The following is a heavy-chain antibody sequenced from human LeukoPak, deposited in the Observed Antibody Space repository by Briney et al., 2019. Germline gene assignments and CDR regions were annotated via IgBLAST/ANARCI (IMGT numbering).Heavy chain of an antibody. CDR3: ARDYCSSTSCLFDY. D-gene: IGHD2-2*01. Sequence: ASVKVSCKASGYTFTGYHMHWVRQAPGQGLEWMGRINPNSGDTNYAQKFQGRVTMTRDTSISTAYMELSRLRSDDTAVYYCARDYCSSTSCLFDYWGQGTLVTVSS. CDR2: INPNSGDT. V-gene: IGHV1-2*06. CDR1: GYTFTGYH. J-gene: IGHJ4*02.